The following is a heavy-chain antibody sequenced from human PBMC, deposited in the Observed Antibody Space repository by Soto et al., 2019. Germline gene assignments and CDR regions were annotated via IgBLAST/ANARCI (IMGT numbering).Heavy chain of an antibody. J-gene: IGHJ5*01. V-gene: IGHV4-59*08. CDR2: IYYSVST. CDR3: ARPETFHGAYDS. Sequence: SETLSLTCTVSGGSISSYYWSWIRQPPGKGLEWIGYIYYSVSTNYNPSLKSRVTISVDTSKNQFSLKLSSVTAADTAVYYCARPETFHGAYDSWGQGIPVNVSS. D-gene: IGHD4-17*01. CDR1: GGSISSYY.